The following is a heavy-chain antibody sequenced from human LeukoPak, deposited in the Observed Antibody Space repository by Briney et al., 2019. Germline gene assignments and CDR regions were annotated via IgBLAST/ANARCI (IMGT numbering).Heavy chain of an antibody. V-gene: IGHV3-23*01. CDR3: AKAASSSWPSYYYGMDV. J-gene: IGHJ6*02. D-gene: IGHD6-13*01. CDR1: GFIFSSYS. CDR2: ITGSGGNT. Sequence: GGSLRLSCAASGFIFSSYSMSWVRQAPGKGLEWVSVITGSGGNTYYADSVKGRFTISKDNSKNTVYLQISSLRVDDTAVYYCAKAASSSWPSYYYGMDVWGQGTTVTVSS.